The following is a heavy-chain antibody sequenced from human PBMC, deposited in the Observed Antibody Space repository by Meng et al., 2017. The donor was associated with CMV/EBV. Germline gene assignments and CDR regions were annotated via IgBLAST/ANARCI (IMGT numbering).Heavy chain of an antibody. CDR1: GGSFSGYY. D-gene: IGHD1-14*01. CDR3: ARGLGRKPHYYYYYGMDV. CDR2: INNSGST. J-gene: IGHJ6*02. Sequence: SETLSLTCAVYGGSFSGYYWSWIRQPPGKGLEWIGEINNSGSTNYNPSLKSRVTISVDTSKNQFSLKLSSVTAADTAVYYCARGLGRKPHYYYYYGMDVWGQGTTVTVSS. V-gene: IGHV4-34*01.